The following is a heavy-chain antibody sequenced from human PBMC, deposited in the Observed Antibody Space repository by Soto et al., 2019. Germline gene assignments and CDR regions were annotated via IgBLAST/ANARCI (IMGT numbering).Heavy chain of an antibody. CDR1: GGSVTNSSYY. V-gene: IGHV4-39*01. D-gene: IGHD4-17*01. J-gene: IGHJ4*02. CDR2: VYYRGRS. Sequence: SETLSLTCTVSGGSVTNSSYYWGWILQSPGKGLEWIGSVYYRGRSYSKSSVKSRVTISVDTSKNRFSLSLNSVTASDTAVYFCVSQRTTVPTQAYFDYWGPGALVTVS. CDR3: VSQRTTVPTQAYFDY.